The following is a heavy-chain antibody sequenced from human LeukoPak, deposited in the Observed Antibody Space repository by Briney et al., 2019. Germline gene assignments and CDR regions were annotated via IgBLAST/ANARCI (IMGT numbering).Heavy chain of an antibody. V-gene: IGHV1-2*02. CDR1: GYSFISIH. CDR3: ARGDGDYVGNDY. CDR2: INPNTGGT. J-gene: IGHJ4*01. D-gene: IGHD4-17*01. Sequence: GASVKVSCKASGYSFISIHIHWVRQAPGQGFEWMGWINPNTGGTHYAQNFQGRVTMTRDTSISTAYMEFSRLKSDDTAVYYCARGDGDYVGNDYWGHGTLVTVSS.